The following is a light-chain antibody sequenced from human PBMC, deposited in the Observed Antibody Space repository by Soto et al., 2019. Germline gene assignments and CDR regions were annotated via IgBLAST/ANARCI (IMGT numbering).Light chain of an antibody. V-gene: IGKV1-5*03. Sequence: DIQMTQSPSTLSASVGDRVIITCRASQSISSWLDWYQHKPVNAPKHLIYKASSLERGVPSRSSGTASETEFTLTISCLQPDDFATYYCQQYNSYSRTHDQGTKV. CDR3: QQYNSYSRT. CDR1: QSISSW. CDR2: KAS. J-gene: IGKJ1*01.